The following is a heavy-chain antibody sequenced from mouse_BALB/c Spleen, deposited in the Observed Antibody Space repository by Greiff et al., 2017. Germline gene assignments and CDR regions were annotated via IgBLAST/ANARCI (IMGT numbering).Heavy chain of an antibody. V-gene: IGHV5-17*03. CDR1: GFTFSSFG. Sequence: EVKLMESGGGLVQPGGSRKLSCAASGFTFSSFGMHWVRQAPEKGLEWVAYISSGSSTSYYADTVKGRFTISRDNAKNTLYLQMSSLKSEDTAMYYCARYDRYDGSWFAYWGQGTLVTVSA. D-gene: IGHD2-14*01. CDR3: ARYDRYDGSWFAY. CDR2: ISSGSSTS. J-gene: IGHJ3*01.